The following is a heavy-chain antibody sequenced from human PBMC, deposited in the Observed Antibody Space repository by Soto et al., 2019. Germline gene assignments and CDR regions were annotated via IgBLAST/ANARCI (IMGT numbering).Heavy chain of an antibody. CDR1: GDSVSTNSAT. D-gene: IGHD2-8*01. CDR3: ARLIGNSWLDS. Sequence: QVQLQQSGPGLVKPSQTLSLTCAISGDSVSTNSATWDWIRQSPSRGLEWLGRTYYRSKWFNDYELSVKGRISTNPDTSNNQFSRQLNSVTTDDTDVYYCARLIGNSWLDSWGQGTLVTVSS. J-gene: IGHJ5*01. V-gene: IGHV6-1*01. CDR2: TYYRSKWFN.